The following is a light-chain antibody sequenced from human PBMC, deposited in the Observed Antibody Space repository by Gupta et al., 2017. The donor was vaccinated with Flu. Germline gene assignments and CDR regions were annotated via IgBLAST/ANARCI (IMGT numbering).Light chain of an antibody. CDR1: QSISSN. V-gene: IGKV3-15*01. CDR2: GAS. Sequence: EIVMTQSPATLSVSPRERVTLSCRASQSISSNLAWYHQKPGQSPRLLIYGASTRATGIPARFSGSGSGTEFTLTISSLQSEDFAVYYCQQYNDWPLTFGGGTKVEIK. CDR3: QQYNDWPLT. J-gene: IGKJ4*01.